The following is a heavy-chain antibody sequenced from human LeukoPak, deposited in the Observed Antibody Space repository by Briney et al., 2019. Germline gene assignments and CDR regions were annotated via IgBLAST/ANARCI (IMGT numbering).Heavy chain of an antibody. Sequence: GGSLRLSCTASGFPFIEYSMNWVRQAPGKGLEWISYIGIDSGNTKYADSVRGRFTISADKAKNSLYLQMNSLRVEDTAVYYWGGDHTNAFTTWGQGT. CDR3: GGDHTNAFTT. CDR1: GFPFIEYS. J-gene: IGHJ5*02. D-gene: IGHD2-2*01. CDR2: IGIDSGNT. V-gene: IGHV3-48*01.